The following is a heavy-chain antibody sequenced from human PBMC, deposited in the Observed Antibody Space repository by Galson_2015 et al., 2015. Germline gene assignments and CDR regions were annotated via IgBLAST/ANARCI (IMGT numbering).Heavy chain of an antibody. CDR2: ISYDGSNE. V-gene: IGHV3-30*03. CDR3: ARDETGGDRLGQRSAFFDY. D-gene: IGHD3-16*01. J-gene: IGHJ4*02. CDR1: GFIFSTYG. Sequence: SLRLSCAASGFIFSTYGMHRVRQTPGKGLEWVAAISYDGSNEYYADSVKGRFTVSRDNNNNTLHLHMNSLRAEDTAMYSCARDETGGDRLGQRSAFFDYWGRGTLVTVSS.